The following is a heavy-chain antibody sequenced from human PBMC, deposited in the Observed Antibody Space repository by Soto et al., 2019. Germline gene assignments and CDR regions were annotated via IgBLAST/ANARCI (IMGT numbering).Heavy chain of an antibody. J-gene: IGHJ3*02. CDR2: INPNSGGT. Sequence: ASVKVYCTASGYTFTGYYMHWVRQDPGQGLEWMGWINPNSGGTNYAQKFQGRVTMTRDTSISTAYMELSRLRSDDTAVYYCARDQGEYYYDSSGPGAFDIWGQGTMVTVSS. D-gene: IGHD3-22*01. V-gene: IGHV1-2*02. CDR3: ARDQGEYYYDSSGPGAFDI. CDR1: GYTFTGYY.